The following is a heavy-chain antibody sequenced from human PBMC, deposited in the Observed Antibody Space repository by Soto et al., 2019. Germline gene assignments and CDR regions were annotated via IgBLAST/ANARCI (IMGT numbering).Heavy chain of an antibody. V-gene: IGHV3-33*01. Sequence: VQLVESGGGVVQPGRSLRLSCAASGFTFSSYGMHWVRQAPGKGLEWVAVIWYDGSNKYYADSVKGRFTIPRDNSKNTLYLQMNSLRAEDTAVYYCARDSVFEYSSSWYYFDYWGQGTLVTVSS. J-gene: IGHJ4*02. CDR1: GFTFSSYG. D-gene: IGHD6-6*01. CDR3: ARDSVFEYSSSWYYFDY. CDR2: IWYDGSNK.